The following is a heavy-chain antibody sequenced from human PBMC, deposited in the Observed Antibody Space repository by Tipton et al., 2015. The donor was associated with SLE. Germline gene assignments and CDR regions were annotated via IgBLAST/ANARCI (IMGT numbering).Heavy chain of an antibody. D-gene: IGHD3-22*01. CDR3: AGRAIGLYYGVDV. V-gene: IGHV4-59*01. CDR2: IYYTGST. CDR1: GGSISTYY. J-gene: IGHJ6*02. Sequence: LSLTCTVSGGSISTYYWSWIRQPPGKGLEWIGYIYYTGSTNYNPSLKSRVTISADTSKNQFSLRLSSVTAADTAVYYCAGRAIGLYYGVDVWGQGTTVTVSS.